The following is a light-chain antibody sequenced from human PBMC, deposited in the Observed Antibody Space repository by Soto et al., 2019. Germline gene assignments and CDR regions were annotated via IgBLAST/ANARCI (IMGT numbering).Light chain of an antibody. J-gene: IGKJ1*01. CDR1: QSVSSSY. Sequence: IVLTQSPAALSLSPGGRATLSCWASQSVSSSYLAWYQQRPGQAPRLLIYDASNRATGISARFSGSGSGTEFTLTISSLQSEDFAIYYCQQYNNWPWTFGQGTKVDI. CDR2: DAS. CDR3: QQYNNWPWT. V-gene: IGKV3D-15*01.